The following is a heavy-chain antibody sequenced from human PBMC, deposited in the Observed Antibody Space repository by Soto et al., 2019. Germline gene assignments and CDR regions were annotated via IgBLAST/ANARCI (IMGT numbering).Heavy chain of an antibody. J-gene: IGHJ4*02. CDR3: AKDRRGFSYYFDY. CDR1: GFTFSSFA. Sequence: GSLRLSCSASGFTFSSFAMSWVRQAPGKGLEWVSVICGSGGSTYYADSVKGRFTISRDNSKNTLYLQMNSLRAEDTAVYYCAKDRRGFSYYFDYWGQGTLVTVSS. CDR2: ICGSGGST. D-gene: IGHD3-10*01. V-gene: IGHV3-23*01.